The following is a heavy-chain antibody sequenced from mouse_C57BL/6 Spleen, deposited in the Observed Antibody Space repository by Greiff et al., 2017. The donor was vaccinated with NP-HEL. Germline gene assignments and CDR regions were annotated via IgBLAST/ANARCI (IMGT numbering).Heavy chain of an antibody. CDR3: TNYGSPTVDV. CDR1: GFNIKDDY. J-gene: IGHJ1*03. V-gene: IGHV14-4*01. Sequence: EVQLQQSGAELVRPGASVKLSCTASGFNIKDDYMHWVKQRPEQGLEWIGWIDPENGDTEYASKFQGKATITADTSSNTAYLQLSSLTSEDTAVYYCTNYGSPTVDVWGTGTTVTVSS. D-gene: IGHD1-1*01. CDR2: IDPENGDT.